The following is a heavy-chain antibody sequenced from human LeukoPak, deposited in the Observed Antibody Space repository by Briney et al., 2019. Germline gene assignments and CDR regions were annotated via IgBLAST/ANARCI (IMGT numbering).Heavy chain of an antibody. CDR2: INQDGSEK. CDR3: ARGVIVATFKYYYYMDV. J-gene: IGHJ6*03. V-gene: IGHV3-7*01. Sequence: GGSLRLSCAASGFTFSSYGMHWVRQAPGKGLEWVANINQDGSEKHYVDPVKGQFSISRDNAKNSLYLQMNSLRAEDTAVYYCARGVIVATFKYYYYMDVWGKGTTVTISS. CDR1: GFTFSSYG. D-gene: IGHD5-12*01.